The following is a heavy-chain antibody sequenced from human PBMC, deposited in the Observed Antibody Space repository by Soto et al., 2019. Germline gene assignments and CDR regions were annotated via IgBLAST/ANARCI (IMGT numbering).Heavy chain of an antibody. CDR3: ARGTGLELRYYYYGMDV. CDR2: IYYSGST. Sequence: SETLSLTCTVSGGSVSSGSYYWSWIRQPPGKGLEWIGYIYYSGSTNYNPSLKSRVTISVDTSKNLFSLKLSSVTAADTAVYYCARGTGLELRYYYYGMDVWGQGTTVTVSS. D-gene: IGHD1-7*01. V-gene: IGHV4-61*01. J-gene: IGHJ6*02. CDR1: GGSVSSGSYY.